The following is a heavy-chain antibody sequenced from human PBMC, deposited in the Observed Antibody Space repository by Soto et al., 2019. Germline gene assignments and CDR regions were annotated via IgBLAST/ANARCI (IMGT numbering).Heavy chain of an antibody. J-gene: IGHJ4*02. V-gene: IGHV4-4*07. CDR3: ARVYSGSYYEFDY. CDR1: GGSINNYY. CDR2: ISTSGST. Sequence: QVQLQESGPGLVKPSETLSLTCTVSGGSINNYYWSWIRKPAGKGLEWIGRISTSGSTNYNPSRKSRVTMSVDTSKNQFSLKLSSVTAADTAVDYCARVYSGSYYEFDYWGQGTLVTVSS. D-gene: IGHD1-26*01.